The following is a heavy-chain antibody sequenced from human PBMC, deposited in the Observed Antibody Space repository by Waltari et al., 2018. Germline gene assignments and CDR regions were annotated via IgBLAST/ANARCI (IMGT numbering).Heavy chain of an antibody. J-gene: IGHJ4*02. CDR3: AGTPVGVTFLYFDY. CDR1: GGSFSGYY. CDR2: INYSGST. V-gene: IGHV4-34*01. D-gene: IGHD1-26*01. Sequence: QVQLQQWGAGLLKPSETLSPTCAVYGGSFSGYYWSWIRQSPGKGLEWFGEINYSGSTNYNPSLKSRVTISIDTSKTQFSLELTSVTGADTAVYYCAGTPVGVTFLYFDYWGQGTLVTVSS.